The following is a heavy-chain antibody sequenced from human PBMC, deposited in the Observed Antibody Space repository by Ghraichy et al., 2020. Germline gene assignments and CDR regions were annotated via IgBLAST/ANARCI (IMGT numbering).Heavy chain of an antibody. CDR1: AFTFRTYG. CDR2: IWYDGSKT. J-gene: IGHJ4*02. D-gene: IGHD1-14*01. CDR3: ATPTGGSSF. V-gene: IGHV3-33*03. Sequence: GGSLRLSCVATAFTFRTYGMHWIRQGPDKGLQWVAGIWYDGSKTYYVDSVRGRFTISRDNSKNTLYLQMSSLRVDDTAVYYCATPTGGSSFWGQGTLVTVSS.